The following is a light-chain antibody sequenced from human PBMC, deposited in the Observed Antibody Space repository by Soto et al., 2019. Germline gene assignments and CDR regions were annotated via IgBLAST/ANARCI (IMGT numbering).Light chain of an antibody. J-gene: IGKJ5*01. CDR2: GAS. CDR3: QHYAGGSRIT. V-gene: IGKV3-20*01. CDR1: QSVSSR. Sequence: EIVMTQSPGTLSLSPGERATLSCRASQSVSSRLAWYQQKPGQAPSLLIYGASSRATGIPDRFSGSGFGTDFTLTISRLEPEDFALYYCQHYAGGSRITFGQGTRLEIK.